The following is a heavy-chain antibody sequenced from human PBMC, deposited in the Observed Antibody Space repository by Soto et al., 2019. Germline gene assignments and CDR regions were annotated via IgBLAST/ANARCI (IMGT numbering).Heavy chain of an antibody. D-gene: IGHD1-1*01. CDR1: GYSFATYW. J-gene: IGHJ6*02. CDR3: ARRAGVRDRYFYHGMDV. CDR2: IYPGDSDT. Sequence: PGESLKIPCKGSGYSFATYWIGWVRQMPGKGLEWMGIIYPGDSDTRYSPSSQGQVTISADKSISTAYLQWSSLKASDTAMYYCARRAGVRDRYFYHGMDVWGQGTTVTVSS. V-gene: IGHV5-51*01.